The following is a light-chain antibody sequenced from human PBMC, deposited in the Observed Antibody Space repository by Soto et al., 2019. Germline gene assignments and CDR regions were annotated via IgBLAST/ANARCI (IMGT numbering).Light chain of an antibody. Sequence: EIVLTQSPATLSLSPGERATLSCRASQSVSSYLAWYQQKPGQAPRLLIYDASNRATGTPARFSGSGSGTDFTLTISGLEPEDFAVYYCQQRSNWPLITFGQGPRLEIK. CDR2: DAS. CDR1: QSVSSY. J-gene: IGKJ5*01. V-gene: IGKV3-11*01. CDR3: QQRSNWPLIT.